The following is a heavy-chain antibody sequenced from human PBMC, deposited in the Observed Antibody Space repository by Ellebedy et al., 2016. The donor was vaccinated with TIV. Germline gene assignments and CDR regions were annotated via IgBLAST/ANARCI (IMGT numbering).Heavy chain of an antibody. D-gene: IGHD2/OR15-2a*01. J-gene: IGHJ4*02. V-gene: IGHV1-46*01. Sequence: AASVKVSCKASGYSFTSYYIHWMRQAPGQGLEWLGIINPRSGGTDYPQRFQGRVTMTRDTSTSTVYMELTSLRSEDTAVYYCTRIIGNTYFFDYWGQGTLVTVSS. CDR3: TRIIGNTYFFDY. CDR1: GYSFTSYY. CDR2: INPRSGGT.